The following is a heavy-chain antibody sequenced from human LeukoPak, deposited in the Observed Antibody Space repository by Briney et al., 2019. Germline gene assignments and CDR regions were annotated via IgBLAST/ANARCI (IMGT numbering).Heavy chain of an antibody. J-gene: IGHJ4*02. CDR2: IYYSGST. V-gene: IGHV4-59*01. CDR3: ARVRRYSYGLDY. D-gene: IGHD5-18*01. Sequence: TSETLSLTCAVYGGSFSGYYWSWIRQPPGKGLEWIGYIYYSGSTNYNPSLKSRVTISVDTSKNQFSLKLSSVTAADTAVYYCARVRRYSYGLDYWGQGTLVTVSS. CDR1: GGSFSGYY.